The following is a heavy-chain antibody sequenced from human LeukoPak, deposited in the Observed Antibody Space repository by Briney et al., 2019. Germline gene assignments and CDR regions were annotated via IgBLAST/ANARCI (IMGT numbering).Heavy chain of an antibody. Sequence: GASVKVSCKASGGTFSSYAISWVRQAPGQGLEWMGGIIPIFGTANYAQKLQGRVTITADESTSTAYMELSSLRSEDTAVYYCARFSSSSTDAFDIWGQGTMVTVSS. CDR3: ARFSSSSTDAFDI. CDR1: GGTFSSYA. J-gene: IGHJ3*02. D-gene: IGHD6-13*01. CDR2: IIPIFGTA. V-gene: IGHV1-69*13.